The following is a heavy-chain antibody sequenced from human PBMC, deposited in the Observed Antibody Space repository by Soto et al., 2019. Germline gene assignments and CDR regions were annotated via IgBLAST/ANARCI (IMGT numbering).Heavy chain of an antibody. CDR2: INPNSGGT. D-gene: IGHD3-10*01. V-gene: IGHV1-2*02. CDR3: ARFGYGSGSYPNWFDP. CDR1: GYTFTGYY. J-gene: IGHJ5*02. Sequence: ASVKVSCKASGYTFTGYYMHWVRQAPGQGLEWMEWINPNSGGTNYAQKFQGRVTMTRDTSISTAYMELSRLRSDDTAVYYCARFGYGSGSYPNWFDPWGQGPLVTVSS.